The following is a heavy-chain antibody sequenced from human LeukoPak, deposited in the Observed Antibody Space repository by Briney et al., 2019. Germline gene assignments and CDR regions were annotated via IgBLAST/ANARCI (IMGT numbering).Heavy chain of an antibody. CDR1: GFTFSNAW. CDR2: IRYDGSNK. Sequence: GGSLRLSCAASGFTFSNAWMSWVRQAPGKGLEWVAFIRYDGSNKYYADSVKGRFTISRDNSKNTLYLQMNSLRAEDTAVYYCAKAQGYCSGGSCPGGEYFQHWGQGTLVTVSS. J-gene: IGHJ1*01. D-gene: IGHD2-15*01. CDR3: AKAQGYCSGGSCPGGEYFQH. V-gene: IGHV3-30*02.